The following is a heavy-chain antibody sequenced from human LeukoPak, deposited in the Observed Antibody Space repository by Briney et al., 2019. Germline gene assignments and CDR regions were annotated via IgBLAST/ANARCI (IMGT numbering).Heavy chain of an antibody. CDR3: ARVEPAATHFDY. CDR2: ISAYSGNT. CDR1: GYTFTSYG. Sequence: ASVKVSCKASGYTFTSYGISWVRQAPGQGLEWMGWISAYSGNTNYAQKLQGRVTMTTDTSTSTAYMELRSLRSDDTAVYYCARVEPAATHFDYWGQGTLVTVSS. V-gene: IGHV1-18*01. J-gene: IGHJ4*02. D-gene: IGHD2-2*01.